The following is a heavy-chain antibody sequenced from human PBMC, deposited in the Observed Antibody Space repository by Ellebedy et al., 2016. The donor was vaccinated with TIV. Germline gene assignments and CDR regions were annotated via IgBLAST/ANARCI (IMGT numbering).Heavy chain of an antibody. CDR2: IYYSGST. CDR3: TRGGTSYSDY. V-gene: IGHV4-39*07. Sequence: WVRQAPGKGLEWIGSIYYSGSTYYNPSLKSRITISVDTSKNQFSLKLSSVTAADTAMYYCTRGGTSYSDYWGQGTLVTVSS. D-gene: IGHD1-1*01. J-gene: IGHJ4*02.